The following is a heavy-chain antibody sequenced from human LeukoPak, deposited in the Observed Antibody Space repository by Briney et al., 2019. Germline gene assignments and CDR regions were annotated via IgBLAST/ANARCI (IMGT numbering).Heavy chain of an antibody. CDR1: GFTFSTYS. CDR3: ARANIAAAAID. D-gene: IGHD6-13*01. J-gene: IGHJ4*02. Sequence: GGSLRLSCAASGFTFSTYSLNWVRQAPGKGLEWVSYISSSSTTKYYADSVKGRFTISRDNAKNTLYLQMNSLRAEDTAVYYCARANIAAAAIDWGQGTLVTASS. CDR2: ISSSSTTK. V-gene: IGHV3-48*04.